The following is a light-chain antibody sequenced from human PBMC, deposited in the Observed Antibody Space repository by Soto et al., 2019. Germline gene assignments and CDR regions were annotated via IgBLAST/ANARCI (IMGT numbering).Light chain of an antibody. CDR1: QSIRSN. CDR2: GAS. CDR3: QQYNNWPRT. Sequence: EIVLPKSPGTLSLSPGARSTLSRRASQSIRSNLAWYQQKPGQATRLLIYGASTRATGIPARFSGSGSGTEFTLTISSLQSEEFAVYYCQQYNNWPRTFGQGTKVDIK. V-gene: IGKV3-15*01. J-gene: IGKJ1*01.